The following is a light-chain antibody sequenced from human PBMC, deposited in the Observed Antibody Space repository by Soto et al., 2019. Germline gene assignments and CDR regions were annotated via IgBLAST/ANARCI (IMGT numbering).Light chain of an antibody. J-gene: IGKJ4*01. CDR2: AAS. Sequence: DIHMTQSPSSLSASVGDRVTITCRASQSISSYLNWCQQKPGKAPKLLIYAASSLQSGVPSRFSGSGSGTDFTLTISSLQPEDFATYYCQQLNSYPLTFGGGTKVDIK. CDR3: QQLNSYPLT. V-gene: IGKV1-39*01. CDR1: QSISSY.